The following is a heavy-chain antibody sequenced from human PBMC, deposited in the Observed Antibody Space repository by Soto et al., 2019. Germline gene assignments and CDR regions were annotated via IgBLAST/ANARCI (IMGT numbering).Heavy chain of an antibody. CDR1: GFTFSSYG. CDR3: AKEWVYDSSGWSFDY. Sequence: QVQLVESGGGVVQPGRSLRLSCAASGFTFSSYGMHWVRQAPGKGLEWVAVISYDGSNKYYADSVKGRFTISRDNSRXTLYLQMNSLRAEDTAVYYCAKEWVYDSSGWSFDYWGQGTLVTVSS. CDR2: ISYDGSNK. V-gene: IGHV3-30*18. D-gene: IGHD3-22*01. J-gene: IGHJ4*02.